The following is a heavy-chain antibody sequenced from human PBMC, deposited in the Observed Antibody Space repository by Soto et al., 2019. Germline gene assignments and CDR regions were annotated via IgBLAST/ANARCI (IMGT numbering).Heavy chain of an antibody. CDR1: GIDFTYAW. CDR3: THIRRLPPNDAFAT. Sequence: EVQLVESGGGLVNPGGSLRLSCEVSGIDFTYAWMTWVRQAPGRGLECIGRIKSKASGGSIDYAAPVKGRFTISRDDSRSMLYLQMNSLISEDTGVYYCTHIRRLPPNDAFATWGRGTVVTVSS. CDR2: IKSKASGGSI. D-gene: IGHD2-21*01. V-gene: IGHV3-15*01. J-gene: IGHJ3*02.